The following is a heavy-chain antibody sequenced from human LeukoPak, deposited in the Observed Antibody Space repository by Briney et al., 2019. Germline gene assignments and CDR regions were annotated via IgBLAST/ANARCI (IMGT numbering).Heavy chain of an antibody. V-gene: IGHV3-21*01. CDR1: GFTFSSYS. J-gene: IGHJ4*02. CDR3: ARVYDVLTGGFDR. D-gene: IGHD3-9*01. CDR2: ISSSSSYI. Sequence: GGSLRLSCAASGFTFSSYSMNWVRQAPGKGLEWVSSISSSSSYIYYADSVKGRFTISRDNAKNSLYLQMNSLRAEDTAVYYCARVYDVLTGGFDRWGQGALVTVSS.